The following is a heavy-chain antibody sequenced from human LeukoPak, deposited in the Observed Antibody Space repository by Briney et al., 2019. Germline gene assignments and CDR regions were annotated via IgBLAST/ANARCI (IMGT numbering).Heavy chain of an antibody. D-gene: IGHD2-2*03. CDR3: ARETLGYCSSTSCRYFDY. CDR1: GGSISSGGYS. Sequence: SQTLSLTCAVSGGSISSGGYSWSWVRQPPGKGLEWIGYIYHSGSTYYNPSLKSRVTISVDRSKNQSSLKLSSVTAADTAVYYCARETLGYCSSTSCRYFDYWGQGTLVTVSS. V-gene: IGHV4-30-2*01. J-gene: IGHJ4*02. CDR2: IYHSGST.